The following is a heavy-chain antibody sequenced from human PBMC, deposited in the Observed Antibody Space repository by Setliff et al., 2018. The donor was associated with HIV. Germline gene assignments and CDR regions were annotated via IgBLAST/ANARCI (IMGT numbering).Heavy chain of an antibody. CDR2: IGTSTTII. D-gene: IGHD5-12*01. CDR1: GFTFSTYN. V-gene: IGHV3-48*01. Sequence: PGGSLRLSCAASGFTFSTYNMNWVRQAPGKGLEWLSYIGTSTTIIYYADSVRDRFTISRDNAKNSLYLQMDSLRPEDTAVYYCARISVASRYNSDMDVWGKGTTVTVSS. CDR3: ARISVASRYNSDMDV. J-gene: IGHJ6*03.